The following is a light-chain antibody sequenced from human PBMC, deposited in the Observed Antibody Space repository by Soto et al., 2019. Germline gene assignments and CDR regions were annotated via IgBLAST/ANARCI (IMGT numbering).Light chain of an antibody. CDR2: EVS. V-gene: IGLV2-8*01. CDR3: ASYAGTRLFV. J-gene: IGLJ1*01. CDR1: SSDVGGYNY. Sequence: QSVLTQPPSASGSPGQSVTISCTGTSSDVGGYNYVSWYQQHPGKAPKLMIYEVSERPSGVPDRFSGSKSSNTASLTVSGLQAEDEADYYCASYAGTRLFVFGSGTKVTVL.